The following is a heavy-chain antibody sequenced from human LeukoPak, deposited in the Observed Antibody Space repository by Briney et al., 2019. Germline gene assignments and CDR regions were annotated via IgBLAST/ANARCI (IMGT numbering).Heavy chain of an antibody. J-gene: IGHJ4*02. CDR2: IYYSGST. CDR3: ARGSDYDFWSGYWYFDY. V-gene: IGHV4-59*01. Sequence: SETLPLTCTVSGGSISSYYWSWIRQPPGKGLEWIGYIYYSGSTNYNPSLKSRVTISVDTSKNQFSLKLSSVTAADTAVYYCARGSDYDFWSGYWYFDYWGQGTLVTVSS. CDR1: GGSISSYY. D-gene: IGHD3-3*01.